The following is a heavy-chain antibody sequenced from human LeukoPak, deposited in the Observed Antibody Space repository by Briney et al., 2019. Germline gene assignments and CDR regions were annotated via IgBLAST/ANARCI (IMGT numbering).Heavy chain of an antibody. CDR1: GYSLINHW. CDR2: IYPVNAPA. V-gene: IGHV5-51*01. CDR3: ARQGSYDNSGYSFDY. Sequence: GKSLKISCKASGYSLINHWIGWVRQLPGKGLDWMGIIYPVNAPATYSPSFQGQVTISADKSTTTVYLQWSSLKASDTAMYYCARQGSYDNSGYSFDYWGQGTLVAVSA. J-gene: IGHJ4*02. D-gene: IGHD3-22*01.